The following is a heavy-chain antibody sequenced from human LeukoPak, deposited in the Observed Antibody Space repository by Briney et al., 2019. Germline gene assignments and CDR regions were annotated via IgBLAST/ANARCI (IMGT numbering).Heavy chain of an antibody. J-gene: IGHJ4*02. CDR1: GYTFTSYY. CDR3: ARERRLRETDS. D-gene: IGHD4-17*01. V-gene: IGHV1-46*01. Sequence: GASVKVSCKASGYTFTSYYMHWVRQAPGQGLEWMGIINPSGGSTSYAQKLQGRVTMTRDTSTSTVYMELSSLRSEDTAVYYCARERRLRETDSWGQGTLVTVSS. CDR2: INPSGGST.